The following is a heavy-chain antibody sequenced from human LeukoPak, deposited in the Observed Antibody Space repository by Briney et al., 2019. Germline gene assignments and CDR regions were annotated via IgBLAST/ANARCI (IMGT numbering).Heavy chain of an antibody. D-gene: IGHD3-3*01. Sequence: AGGSLRLSCAASGFTFSSHSMNWVRQAPGKGLEWVSYISSGSGMIYYADSVKGRFTISRDNAKNSLYLQMNSLRDEDTAVYYCARDSITIFGVVISWGQGTLVIISS. CDR1: GFTFSSHS. J-gene: IGHJ4*02. V-gene: IGHV3-48*02. CDR3: ARDSITIFGVVIS. CDR2: ISSGSGMI.